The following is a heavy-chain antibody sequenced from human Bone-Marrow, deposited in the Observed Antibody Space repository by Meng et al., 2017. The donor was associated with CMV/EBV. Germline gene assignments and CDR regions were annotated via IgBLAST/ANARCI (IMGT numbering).Heavy chain of an antibody. J-gene: IGHJ5*02. CDR2: IYYSGST. D-gene: IGHD1-26*01. CDR1: GGSISSSSYY. V-gene: IGHV4-39*07. Sequence: ESLKISCTVSGGSISSSSYYWGWIRQPPGKGLEWIGSIYYSGSTYYNPSLKSRVTISVDTSKNQFSLKLSSVTAADTAVYYCAREHRWSPNWFDPWGQGTLVTVSS. CDR3: AREHRWSPNWFDP.